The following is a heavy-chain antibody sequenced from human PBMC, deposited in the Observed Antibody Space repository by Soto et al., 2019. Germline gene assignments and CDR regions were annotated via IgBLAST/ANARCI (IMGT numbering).Heavy chain of an antibody. CDR1: GFTLRDYW. V-gene: IGHV3-7*03. CDR3: ARDPVTSD. J-gene: IGHJ4*02. Sequence: PGGSLRLSCAASGFTLRDYWMSWVRQAPGRGLEWVGNIKGDGSETHYVDSVKGRFTISINNAEKSIYLQMNNLRAEDTAMYYCARDPVTSDWGQGTLVTVSS. CDR2: IKGDGSET.